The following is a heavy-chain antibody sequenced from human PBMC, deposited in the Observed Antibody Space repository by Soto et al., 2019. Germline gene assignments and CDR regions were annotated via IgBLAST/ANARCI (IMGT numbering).Heavy chain of an antibody. D-gene: IGHD2-2*01. CDR3: ARDLTIVPATHPRLENYGMDV. Sequence: QVQQVQSAGEVKKPGASVKVSCKASGYSFTSYGISWVRRAPGQGLEWMGWISPYNGHTQFVERFQGRVTMTTDTSTKTAYMELRNLRSDDTAHYYCARDLTIVPATHPRLENYGMDVWGQGTTVIVSS. V-gene: IGHV1-18*01. CDR1: GYSFTSYG. CDR2: ISPYNGHT. J-gene: IGHJ6*02.